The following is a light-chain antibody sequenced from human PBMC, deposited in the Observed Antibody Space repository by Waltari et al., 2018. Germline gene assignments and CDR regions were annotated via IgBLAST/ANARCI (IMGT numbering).Light chain of an antibody. CDR3: SSYGASMTLL. Sequence: QSALTQPASVSGSPGQSITISCTGSNSDIGTFNLVSWYEQHPGKAPKLIIYEVKNRPSGVSGRFSGSKSDNTASLTISGLQHEDEATYFCSSYGASMTLLFGGGTRVTVL. CDR1: NSDIGTFNL. CDR2: EVK. V-gene: IGLV2-14*02. J-gene: IGLJ3*02.